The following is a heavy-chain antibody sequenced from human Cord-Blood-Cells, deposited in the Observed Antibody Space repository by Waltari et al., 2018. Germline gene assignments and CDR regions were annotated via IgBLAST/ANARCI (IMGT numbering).Heavy chain of an antibody. CDR1: GGSISSSSYY. V-gene: IGHV4-39*01. D-gene: IGHD6-6*01. Sequence: QLQLPVSGPALVKPSETLSLTCTVSGGSISSSSYYWGWIRQPPGKGLEWIGSIYYCGSTYDNPSLMSRVTISVDATENQFTLKLSCVAAADTAVYYCAREVYKEYSSSSYDFDILGQGTMVTVSS. CDR2: IYYCGST. J-gene: IGHJ3*02. CDR3: AREVYKEYSSSSYDFDI.